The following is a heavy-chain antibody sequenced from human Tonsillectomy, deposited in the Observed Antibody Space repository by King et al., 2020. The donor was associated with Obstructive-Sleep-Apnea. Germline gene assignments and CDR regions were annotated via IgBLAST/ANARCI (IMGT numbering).Heavy chain of an antibody. CDR1: GGSISSNSYY. J-gene: IGHJ4*02. Sequence: LQLQESGPGLVKPSETLSLTCTVSGGSISSNSYYWGWIRQPPGRGLEWIGTISYSGSTYYNPSLKSRVTISIDTSDNHFSLKLSSVTAADTAVYYCAREHRIQLWLPMDYWGQGTLVTVSA. V-gene: IGHV4-39*07. CDR3: AREHRIQLWLPMDY. D-gene: IGHD5-18*01. CDR2: ISYSGST.